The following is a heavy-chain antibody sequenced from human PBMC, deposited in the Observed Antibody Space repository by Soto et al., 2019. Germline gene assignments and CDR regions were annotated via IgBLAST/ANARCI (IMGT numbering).Heavy chain of an antibody. V-gene: IGHV1-18*01. Sequence: GASAKVSSKASRDTFTSYGISWVRQAPRKEINWMGWFIAYNGNTNYAQKLQGRVTMTTDTSTSTAYMELRSLRSDDTAVYYCSRAIVVPVPGGHYYYYMDVWGKGTTVTVSS. D-gene: IGHD2-2*01. CDR3: SRAIVVPVPGGHYYYYMDV. CDR1: RDTFTSYG. J-gene: IGHJ6*03. CDR2: FIAYNGNT.